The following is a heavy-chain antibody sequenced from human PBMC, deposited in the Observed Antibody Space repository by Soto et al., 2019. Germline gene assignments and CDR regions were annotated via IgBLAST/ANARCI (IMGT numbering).Heavy chain of an antibody. CDR1: GFTFSSYG. CDR3: AKDGGVGTTWGYY. J-gene: IGHJ4*02. CDR2: ISYDGSNK. Sequence: GGSLRLSCAASGFTFSSYGMHWVRQAPGKGLEWVAVISYDGSNKYYADSVKGRFTISRDNSKNTLYLQMNSLRAEDTAVYYCAKDGGVGTTWGYYWGQGAQVTVSS. D-gene: IGHD1-26*01. V-gene: IGHV3-30*18.